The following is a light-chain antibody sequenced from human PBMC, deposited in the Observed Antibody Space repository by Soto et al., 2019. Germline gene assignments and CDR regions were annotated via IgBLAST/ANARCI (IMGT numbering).Light chain of an antibody. Sequence: DIQMTQSPSTLSASVEDIVTITCRASQSITRCLAWYHQEPGKAPKLLIYDASSLESGVPSRFSGSGSGTEFTLTISSLQPDDFATYYCQQYNSYSWTFGQGTKVDIK. CDR3: QQYNSYSWT. V-gene: IGKV1-5*01. CDR1: QSITRC. CDR2: DAS. J-gene: IGKJ1*01.